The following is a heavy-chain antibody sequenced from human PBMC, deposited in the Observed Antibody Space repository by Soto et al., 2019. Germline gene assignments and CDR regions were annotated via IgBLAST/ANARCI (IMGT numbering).Heavy chain of an antibody. CDR2: INSDGSST. Sequence: EVQLVESGGGLVQPGGSLRLSCAASGFTFSSYCMHWVRQAPGKGLVWVARINSDGSSTSYADSVKGRFTISRDNAKNTQSLQMNRLRAEDTAVYYWARGRGNARAVRFDYWGQGTVVPVSS. V-gene: IGHV3-74*01. D-gene: IGHD1-26*01. CDR1: GFTFSSYC. J-gene: IGHJ4*02. CDR3: ARGRGNARAVRFDY.